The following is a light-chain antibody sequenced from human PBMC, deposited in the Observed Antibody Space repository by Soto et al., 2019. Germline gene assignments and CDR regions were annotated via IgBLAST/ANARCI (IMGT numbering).Light chain of an antibody. CDR1: SSDVGYYNY. CDR3: CSYAGSNNFVL. CDR2: EVT. V-gene: IGLV2-8*01. J-gene: IGLJ2*01. Sequence: QSVLTQPPSASGSPGQSVTISCTGTSSDVGYYNYVSWYQQHPGKAPKLMIYEVTKRPSGVPDRFSGSKSGNTAFLTVSGLQAEDEADYYCCSYAGSNNFVLFGGGTKVTVL.